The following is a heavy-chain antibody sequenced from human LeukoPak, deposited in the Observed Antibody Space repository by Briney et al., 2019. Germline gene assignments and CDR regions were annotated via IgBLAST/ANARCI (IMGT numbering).Heavy chain of an antibody. CDR3: ARDNYDSSGPYYFDY. D-gene: IGHD3-22*01. CDR1: GYTFTSYY. V-gene: IGHV1-46*01. J-gene: IGHJ4*02. Sequence: WASVKVSCKASGYTFTSYYMHWVRQAPGQGLEWMGIINPSGGSTSYAQKFQGRVTMTRDTSTSTVYMELSSLRSEDTAVYSCARDNYDSSGPYYFDYWGQGTLVTVSS. CDR2: INPSGGST.